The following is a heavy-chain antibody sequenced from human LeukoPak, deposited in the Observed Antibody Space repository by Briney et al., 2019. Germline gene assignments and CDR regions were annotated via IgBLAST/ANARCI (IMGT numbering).Heavy chain of an antibody. D-gene: IGHD6-19*01. CDR1: GYTFNSYY. Sequence: ASVKVSCKASGYTFNSYYMHWVRQAPGQGLEWMGIINPGGGSTSYAQKFQGRVTMTRDTSTSTVYMELSSLRSEDTAVYYCAREELAVAASWDYWGQGTLVTVSS. CDR3: AREELAVAASWDY. CDR2: INPGGGST. V-gene: IGHV1-46*02. J-gene: IGHJ4*02.